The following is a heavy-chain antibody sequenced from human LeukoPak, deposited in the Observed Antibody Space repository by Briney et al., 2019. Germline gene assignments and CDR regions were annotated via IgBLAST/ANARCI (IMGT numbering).Heavy chain of an antibody. V-gene: IGHV4-39*07. CDR1: GGSISLSYYY. CDR2: VYYSGTT. D-gene: IGHD1-26*01. Sequence: TSETLSLTCSVSGGSISLSYYYWGWIRQPPGKALEWIGSVYYSGTTSYNPSLKSRVTISVDTSKNQFSLKLSSVTAADTAVYYCAKWTEGGAFDSWGQGTMLIVSS. J-gene: IGHJ3*01. CDR3: AKWTEGGAFDS.